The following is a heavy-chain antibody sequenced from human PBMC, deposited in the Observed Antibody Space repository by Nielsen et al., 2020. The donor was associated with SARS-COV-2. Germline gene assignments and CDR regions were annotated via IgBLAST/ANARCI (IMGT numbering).Heavy chain of an antibody. CDR3: ARDGPVGATGFDY. CDR1: GFTFSSYG. J-gene: IGHJ4*02. V-gene: IGHV3-33*01. Sequence: GESMKISCAASGFTFSSYGMQWVRQAPGKGLEWVAVIWYDGSNKYYADSVKGRFTISRDNSKNTLYLQMNSLRAEDTAVYYCARDGPVGATGFDYWGQGTLVTVSS. D-gene: IGHD1-26*01. CDR2: IWYDGSNK.